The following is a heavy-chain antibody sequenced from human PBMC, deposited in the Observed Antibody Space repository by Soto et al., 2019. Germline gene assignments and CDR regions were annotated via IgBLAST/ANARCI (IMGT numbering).Heavy chain of an antibody. Sequence: SQTLSLTCVISGDSVSTNSATWESIRQSPSRGLEWLGRTYYRSKWFNDYAVSVKGRISINPDTSNNQFSLQLNSVTPDDTAVYYCARLIGNSWLDSWGQGTLVTVSS. V-gene: IGHV6-1*01. J-gene: IGHJ5*01. CDR1: GDSVSTNSAT. CDR3: ARLIGNSWLDS. D-gene: IGHD2-8*01. CDR2: TYYRSKWFN.